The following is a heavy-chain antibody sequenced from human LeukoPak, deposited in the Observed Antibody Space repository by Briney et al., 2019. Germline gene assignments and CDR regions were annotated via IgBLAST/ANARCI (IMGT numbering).Heavy chain of an antibody. CDR1: GYTFTGYY. D-gene: IGHD6-19*01. Sequence: ASVKVSCKASGYTFTGYYMHWVRQAPGQGLEWVGWINPNSGGTNYAQKFQGRVTMTRDTSISTAYMELSRLRSDDTAVYYCARALSLPQDSSGWYAFDYWGQGTLVTVSS. CDR3: ARALSLPQDSSGWYAFDY. CDR2: INPNSGGT. J-gene: IGHJ4*02. V-gene: IGHV1-2*02.